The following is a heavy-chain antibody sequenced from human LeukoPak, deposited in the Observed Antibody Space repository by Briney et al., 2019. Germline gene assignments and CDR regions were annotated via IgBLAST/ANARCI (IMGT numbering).Heavy chain of an antibody. CDR2: ISYDGSNK. J-gene: IGHJ4*02. V-gene: IGHV3-30*18. D-gene: IGHD6-13*01. Sequence: PGGSLRLSCAASGFTFSSYGMHWVRQAPGKGLEWVAVISYDGSNKSYADSVKGRFTTSRDNSKNTLYLQMNSLRAEDTAVYYCAKIFPIAAAADFDYWGQGTLVTVSS. CDR3: AKIFPIAAAADFDY. CDR1: GFTFSSYG.